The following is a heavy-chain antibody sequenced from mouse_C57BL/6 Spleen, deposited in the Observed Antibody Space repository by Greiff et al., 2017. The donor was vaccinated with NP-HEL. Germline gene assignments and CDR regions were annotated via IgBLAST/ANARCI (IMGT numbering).Heavy chain of an antibody. CDR1: GYTFTSYW. V-gene: IGHV1-64*01. CDR2: IHPNSGST. CDR3: ARRGGSPYFDY. Sequence: QVQLQQPGAELVKPGASVKLSCKASGYTFTSYWMHWVKQRPGQGLEWIGMIHPNSGSTNYNEKFKSKATLTVDKSSSTAYMQLSSLTSEDSAVYYCARRGGSPYFDYWGQGTTLTVSS. D-gene: IGHD1-1*01. J-gene: IGHJ2*01.